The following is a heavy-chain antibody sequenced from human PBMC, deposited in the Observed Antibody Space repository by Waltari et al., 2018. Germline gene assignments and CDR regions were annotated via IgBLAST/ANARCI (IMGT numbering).Heavy chain of an antibody. V-gene: IGHV4-34*01. CDR2: INHSGST. J-gene: IGHJ4*02. CDR1: GGSFSGYY. CDR3: ARTRRITMIVVVIMYYFDY. D-gene: IGHD3-22*01. Sequence: QVQLQQWGAGLLKPSETLSLTCAVYGGSFSGYYWSWIRQPPGKGLEWIGEINHSGSTNYHPSLNVRVTISVDTSKNQFSLKRSSVTAADTAGYYCARTRRITMIVVVIMYYFDYWGQGTLVTVSS.